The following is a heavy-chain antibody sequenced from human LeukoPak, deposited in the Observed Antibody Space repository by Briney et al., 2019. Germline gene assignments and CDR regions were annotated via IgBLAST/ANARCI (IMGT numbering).Heavy chain of an antibody. CDR3: ARDLVAAAATGYYYYMDV. V-gene: IGHV4-59*11. J-gene: IGHJ6*03. D-gene: IGHD6-13*01. CDR2: IYHSGGT. Sequence: PSETLSLTCTVSGGSISSHFWSWIRQPPGKGLEWIGYIYHSGGTNYNPSLKSRVTMSVDTSKNQFSLKLSSVTAADTAVYYCARDLVAAAATGYYYYMDVWGKGTTVTVSS. CDR1: GGSISSHF.